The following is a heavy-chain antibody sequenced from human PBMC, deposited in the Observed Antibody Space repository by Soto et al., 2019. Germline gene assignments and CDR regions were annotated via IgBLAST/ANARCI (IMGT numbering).Heavy chain of an antibody. V-gene: IGHV2-5*02. D-gene: IGHD2-15*01. Sequence: QITLKESGPTLVKPTQTLTLTCTFSGFSLSTSGVGVAWIRQPPGKALEWLALIYWDDDKRYRLSLEARLTITKDTSKNQVVLTMTNMDSVDTAKYYCAYLPCSGGSCYWFSYSGMDVWGQGTTVTVYS. CDR3: AYLPCSGGSCYWFSYSGMDV. J-gene: IGHJ6*02. CDR2: IYWDDDK. CDR1: GFSLSTSGVG.